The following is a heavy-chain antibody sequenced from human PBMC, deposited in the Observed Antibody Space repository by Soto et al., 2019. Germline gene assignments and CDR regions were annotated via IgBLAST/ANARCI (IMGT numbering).Heavy chain of an antibody. D-gene: IGHD3-16*02. J-gene: IGHJ4*02. CDR2: IYPGDSDT. Sequence: GESLKISCKGSGYSFTSYWIGWVRQMPGKGLEWMGIIYPGDSDTRYSPSFQGQVTISADKSISTAYLQWSSLKASDTAMYYCARHSLYDYVWGSYRYTFDYWGQGTLVTVSS. CDR3: ARHSLYDYVWGSYRYTFDY. V-gene: IGHV5-51*01. CDR1: GYSFTSYW.